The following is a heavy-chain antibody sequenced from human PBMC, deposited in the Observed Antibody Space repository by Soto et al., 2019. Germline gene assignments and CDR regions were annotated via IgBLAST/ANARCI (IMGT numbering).Heavy chain of an antibody. CDR1: GGTFSKYA. D-gene: IGHD3-22*01. Sequence: QVQLVQSGAEMHQPGASVRVSCKASGGTFSKYAVSWVRQAPGQGLEWLGGTIPMFGTPNYAQQFQGRVAISADESTDTVYMELSSLRSDDTAVYFCARPLRDRNYYYGMAVWRQGTTVTVSS. CDR2: TIPMFGTP. J-gene: IGHJ6*02. CDR3: ARPLRDRNYYYGMAV. V-gene: IGHV1-69*01.